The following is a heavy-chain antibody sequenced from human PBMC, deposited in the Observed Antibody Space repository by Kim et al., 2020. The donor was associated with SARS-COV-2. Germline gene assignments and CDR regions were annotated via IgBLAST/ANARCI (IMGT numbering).Heavy chain of an antibody. CDR2: IYYSGST. J-gene: IGHJ4*02. Sequence: SETLSLTCTVSGGSISSSSYYWGWIRQPPGKGLEWIGSIYYSGSTYYNPSLKSRVTISVDTSKNQFSLKLSSVTAADTAVYYCASLIRGYSYGSVVWGQGTLVTVSS. CDR3: ASLIRGYSYGSVV. CDR1: GGSISSSSYY. D-gene: IGHD5-18*01. V-gene: IGHV4-39*01.